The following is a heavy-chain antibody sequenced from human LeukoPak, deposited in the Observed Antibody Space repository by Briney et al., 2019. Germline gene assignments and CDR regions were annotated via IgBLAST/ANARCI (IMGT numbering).Heavy chain of an antibody. CDR2: ISWNSGSI. CDR1: GFTFDDYG. CDR3: AKGYGSGSYYLIDY. J-gene: IGHJ4*02. Sequence: GGSLRLSCAASGFTFDDYGMSWVRQAPGKGLEWVSGISWNSGSIGYADSVRGRFTSSRDNAKNSLYLQMNSLRAEDMALYYCAKGYGSGSYYLIDYWGQGTLVTVSS. V-gene: IGHV3-9*03. D-gene: IGHD3-10*01.